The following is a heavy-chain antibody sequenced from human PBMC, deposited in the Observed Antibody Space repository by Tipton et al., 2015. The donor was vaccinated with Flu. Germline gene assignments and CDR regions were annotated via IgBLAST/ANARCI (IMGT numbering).Heavy chain of an antibody. CDR3: AKDSKRPTTVTDGRVVDS. J-gene: IGHJ4*02. CDR2: IHYDGSNK. CDR1: GFSFSNYG. D-gene: IGHD4-17*01. V-gene: IGHV3-30*02. Sequence: SLRLSCAASGFSFSNYGMHWVRQAPGKGLEWVTFIHYDGSNKYYADSVKGRFTISRDNSKNTLYLQMNSLRTEDTAVYYCAKDSKRPTTVTDGRVVDSWGQGTLVTVSS.